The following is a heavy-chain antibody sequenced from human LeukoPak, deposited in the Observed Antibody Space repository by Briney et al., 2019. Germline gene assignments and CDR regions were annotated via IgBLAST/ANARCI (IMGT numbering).Heavy chain of an antibody. J-gene: IGHJ4*02. CDR1: EFTFSAYA. V-gene: IGHV3-30*02. CDR2: VRYGGNIK. CDR3: AKDLGTEYNIFDY. Sequence: GGSLRLSXATSEFTFSAYAMHWVRQAPGRGLEWVAFVRYGGNIKYYADSVKGRFTISRDNSKNTLYLQMNSLRPEDTAVYYCAKDLGTEYNIFDYWGQGTLVTVSS. D-gene: IGHD3-9*01.